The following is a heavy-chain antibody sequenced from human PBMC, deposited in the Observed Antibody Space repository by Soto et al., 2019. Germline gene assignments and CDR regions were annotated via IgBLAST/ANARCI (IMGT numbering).Heavy chain of an antibody. D-gene: IGHD5-18*01. CDR2: IYYSGST. V-gene: IGHV4-59*01. Sequence: SETLSLTCTVSGGSISSYYWSWIRQPPGKGLEWIGYIYYSGSTNYNPSLKSRVTISVDTSKNQFSLKLSSVTAADTAVYYCARDRRTWIQLWGYFDYWGQGTLVTVSS. CDR1: GGSISSYY. CDR3: ARDRRTWIQLWGYFDY. J-gene: IGHJ4*02.